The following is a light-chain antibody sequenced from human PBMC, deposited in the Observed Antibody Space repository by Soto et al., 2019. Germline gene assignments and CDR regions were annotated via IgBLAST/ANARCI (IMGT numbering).Light chain of an antibody. J-gene: IGKJ5*01. CDR2: AAS. CDR1: QGISSW. Sequence: DLPMTQSPSSVSASVGDRVTITCRASQGISSWLGWYQQKPGKAPKLLIYAASSLQSGVPPRFSGSGSGTDFTLTISSLQPEDFATYYCQQGNSFPITFGQGTRLEIK. V-gene: IGKV1-12*01. CDR3: QQGNSFPIT.